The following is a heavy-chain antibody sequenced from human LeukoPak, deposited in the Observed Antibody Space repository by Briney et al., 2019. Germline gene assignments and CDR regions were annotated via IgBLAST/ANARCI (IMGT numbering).Heavy chain of an antibody. CDR3: ARVSDISVAAYFDY. Sequence: GGSLRLSCAASGFSSSSYSMKWVRQAPGKGLEWVSSISSSSNYIYYADSVKGRFTISRDNAKNSLYLQMNSLRAEDTAVYYCARVSDISVAAYFDYWGQGTLVTVSS. V-gene: IGHV3-21*01. CDR1: GFSSSSYS. D-gene: IGHD6-19*01. CDR2: ISSSSNYI. J-gene: IGHJ4*02.